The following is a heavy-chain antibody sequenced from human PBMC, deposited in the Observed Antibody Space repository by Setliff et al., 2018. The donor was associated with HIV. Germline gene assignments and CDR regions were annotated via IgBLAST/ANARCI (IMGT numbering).Heavy chain of an antibody. Sequence: SETLSLTCTVSGGSISSTIDYWGWIRQPPGKGLEWIGNIYYRGSTYYNPSLKSRVTISVDTSKNQFSLKLSSVTATDTAVYYCARRIFGRATVSGSWSHDAFDIWGQGTMVTVSS. D-gene: IGHD3-3*02. CDR2: IYYRGST. CDR3: ARRIFGRATVSGSWSHDAFDI. CDR1: GGSISSTIDY. J-gene: IGHJ3*02. V-gene: IGHV4-39*01.